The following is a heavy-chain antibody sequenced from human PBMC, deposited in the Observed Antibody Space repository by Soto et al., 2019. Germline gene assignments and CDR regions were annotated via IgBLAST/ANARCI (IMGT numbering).Heavy chain of an antibody. CDR2: ISAYNGNT. Sequence: GASVKVSCKASGYTFTSYGISWVRQAPGQGLEWMGWISAYNGNTNYAQKLQGRVTMTTDTSTSTAYMELRSLRSDDTAVYYCARVLTQNWNDDDLDYWGQGTLVTVSS. D-gene: IGHD1-1*01. CDR1: GYTFTSYG. CDR3: ARVLTQNWNDDDLDY. J-gene: IGHJ4*02. V-gene: IGHV1-18*01.